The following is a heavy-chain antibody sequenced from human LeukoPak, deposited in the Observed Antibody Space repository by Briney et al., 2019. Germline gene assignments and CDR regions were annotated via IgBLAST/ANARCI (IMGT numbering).Heavy chain of an antibody. CDR1: GFTFSGYW. CDR3: ARDKIVGPTTLDY. CDR2: IKQDGYEK. Sequence: GGSLRLSCAASGFTFSGYWMSWVRQTPDKGLEWVANIKQDGYEKYYVDPVKGRFTISRDNAKNSLYLQMNSLRADDTTVYYCARDKIVGPTTLDYWGQGTLVTVSS. D-gene: IGHD1-26*01. V-gene: IGHV3-7*01. J-gene: IGHJ4*02.